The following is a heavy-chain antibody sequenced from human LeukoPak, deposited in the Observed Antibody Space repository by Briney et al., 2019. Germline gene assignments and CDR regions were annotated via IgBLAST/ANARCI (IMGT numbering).Heavy chain of an antibody. CDR1: GFTVSSNY. D-gene: IGHD2-2*02. J-gene: IGHJ6*02. CDR3: ARGRYLYYCYGMDV. V-gene: IGHV3-66*01. CDR2: IYSGGST. Sequence: GGSLRLSCAASGFTVSSNYMSWVRQAPGKGLEWVSVIYSGGSTYYADSVKGRFTISRDNSKNTLYLQMNSLRAEDTAVYYCARGRYLYYCYGMDVWGQGTTVTVSS.